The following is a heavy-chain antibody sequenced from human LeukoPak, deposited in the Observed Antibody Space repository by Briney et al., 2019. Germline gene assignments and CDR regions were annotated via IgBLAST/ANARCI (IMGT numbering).Heavy chain of an antibody. CDR3: ARDYKSEVDYGGNSGMDV. CDR1: GFTVSSNY. J-gene: IGHJ6*02. CDR2: IYSGGRT. Sequence: GGSLRLSCAASGFTVSSNYMRWVRQAPGKGLEWVSVIYSGGRTYYADSVKGRITISRHNSKDALYLQMNSLRAVDTAVYYCARDYKSEVDYGGNSGMDVWGQGTTVTVSS. D-gene: IGHD4-23*01. V-gene: IGHV3-53*04.